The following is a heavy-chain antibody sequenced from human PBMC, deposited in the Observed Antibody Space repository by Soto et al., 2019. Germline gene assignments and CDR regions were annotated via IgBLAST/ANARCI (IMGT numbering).Heavy chain of an antibody. Sequence: QVPLVQSGAELKKPGASVKISCQASGYTFINYAIYWVRQAPGQRLEWMGWINADDGNTRYSHKFQGRVTITRDISASTTSMELTGLRFADTAVYYCAGEKVPTVPWFGPWGQGTLVTVSS. J-gene: IGHJ5*02. CDR1: GYTFINYA. CDR2: INADDGNT. V-gene: IGHV1-3*01. D-gene: IGHD2-2*01. CDR3: AGEKVPTVPWFGP.